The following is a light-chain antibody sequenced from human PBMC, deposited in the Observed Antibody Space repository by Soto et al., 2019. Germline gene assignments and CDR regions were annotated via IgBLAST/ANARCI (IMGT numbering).Light chain of an antibody. J-gene: IGLJ2*01. CDR3: SSYTSSSTLGHVV. Sequence: QSVLTQPASVSGSPGQSITISCTGTSSDVGGYNYVSWYQQHPGKAPKLMIYDVSTRPSGVSNRFSGSKSGNTASLTISGLQAEDEADYYCSSYTSSSTLGHVVFGGGTKVTVL. CDR2: DVS. CDR1: SSDVGGYNY. V-gene: IGLV2-14*01.